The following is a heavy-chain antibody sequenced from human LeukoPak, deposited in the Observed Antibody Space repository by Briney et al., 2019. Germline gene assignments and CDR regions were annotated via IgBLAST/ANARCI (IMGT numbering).Heavy chain of an antibody. CDR2: MHSSGST. CDR3: ARHPGYYYYYMDV. Sequence: SETLSLTCTVSGPSISSTIYYWGWIRQPPGKGLEWIGSMHSSGSTYYNPSLKSRVTISVDTSKNQFSLKLSSVTAADTAVYYCARHPGYYYYYMDVWGKGTTVTISS. J-gene: IGHJ6*03. V-gene: IGHV4-39*01. CDR1: GPSISSTIYY.